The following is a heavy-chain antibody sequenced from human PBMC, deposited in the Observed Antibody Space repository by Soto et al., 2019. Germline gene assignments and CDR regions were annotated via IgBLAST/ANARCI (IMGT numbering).Heavy chain of an antibody. D-gene: IGHD6-19*01. J-gene: IGHJ4*02. V-gene: IGHV1-18*01. CDR3: ASRGAVAGTDFDY. CDR1: GYTFTSYG. Sequence: QVQLVQSGAEVKKPGASVKVSCKASGYTFTSYGISWVRQAPGQGLEWMGWISAYNGNTNYAQKLQGRVTMTTDTSTRTAYVELRSRRSDDTAVYYCASRGAVAGTDFDYWGQGTLVTVSS. CDR2: ISAYNGNT.